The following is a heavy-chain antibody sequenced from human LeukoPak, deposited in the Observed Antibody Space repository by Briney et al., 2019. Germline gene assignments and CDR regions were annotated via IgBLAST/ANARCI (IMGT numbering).Heavy chain of an antibody. CDR2: ISYDGSNK. J-gene: IGHJ6*02. V-gene: IGHV3-30-3*01. D-gene: IGHD3-3*01. CDR3: ARGDSWPTYYDFWSGYYNNYYGMDV. Sequence: HPGGSLRLSCAASGFTFSSYAMHWVRQAPGKGLEWVAVISYDGSNKYYADSVKGRFTISRDNSKNTLYLQMNSLRAEDTAVYYCARGDSWPTYYDFWSGYYNNYYGMDVWGQGTTVTVSS. CDR1: GFTFSSYA.